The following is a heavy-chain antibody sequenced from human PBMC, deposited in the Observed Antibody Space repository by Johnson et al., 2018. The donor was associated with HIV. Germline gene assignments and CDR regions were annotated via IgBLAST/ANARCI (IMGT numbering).Heavy chain of an antibody. Sequence: QVQLVESGGGVVQPGRSLRLSCAASGFTFSSYAMHWVRQAPGKGLEWVAVISYDGSNKYYADSVKGRFTISRDNSKNTLYLQMNSLRAEDTAVYYCAKDKGRDYYDSSGYESEDAFDIWGQGTMVTVSS. CDR3: AKDKGRDYYDSSGYESEDAFDI. D-gene: IGHD3-22*01. V-gene: IGHV3-30*04. CDR1: GFTFSSYA. CDR2: ISYDGSNK. J-gene: IGHJ3*02.